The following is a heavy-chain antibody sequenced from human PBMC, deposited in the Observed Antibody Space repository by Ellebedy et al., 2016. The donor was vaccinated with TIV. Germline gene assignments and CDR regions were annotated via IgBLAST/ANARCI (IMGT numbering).Heavy chain of an antibody. D-gene: IGHD2-2*01. CDR1: GFTFSSYG. J-gene: IGHJ4*02. V-gene: IGHV3-30*18. CDR3: AKDQGYQLPPLYFDY. Sequence: GGSLRLXXAASGFTFSSYGMHWVRQAPGKGLEWVAVISYDGSNKYYADSVKGRFTISRDNSKNTLYLQMNSLRAEDTAVYYCAKDQGYQLPPLYFDYWGQGTLVTVSS. CDR2: ISYDGSNK.